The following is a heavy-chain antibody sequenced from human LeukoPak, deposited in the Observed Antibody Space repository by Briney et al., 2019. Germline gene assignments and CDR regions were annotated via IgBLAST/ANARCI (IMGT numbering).Heavy chain of an antibody. Sequence: SETLSLTCTVSGGSISSYYWSWIRQPPGKGLEWIGYIYYSGSTNYNPSLKSRVTISVDTSKNQFSLKLSSVTAADTAVYYCARGRYYYGSGAPHYYYYMDVWGKGTTVTVSS. CDR1: GGSISSYY. D-gene: IGHD3-10*01. CDR3: ARGRYYYGSGAPHYYYYMDV. V-gene: IGHV4-59*01. CDR2: IYYSGST. J-gene: IGHJ6*03.